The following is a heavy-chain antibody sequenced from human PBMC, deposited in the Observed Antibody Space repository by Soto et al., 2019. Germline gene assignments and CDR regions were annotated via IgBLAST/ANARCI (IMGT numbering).Heavy chain of an antibody. Sequence: SETLSLTCTVSGGSTSSGDYYWSWIRQPPGKGLEWIGYIYYSGSTYYNPSLKSRVTISVDTSKNQFSLKLSSVTAADTAVYYCARLKIVVVVAATDGWFDPWGQGTLVTVYS. V-gene: IGHV4-30-4*01. CDR2: IYYSGST. CDR3: ARLKIVVVVAATDGWFDP. CDR1: GGSTSSGDYY. J-gene: IGHJ5*02. D-gene: IGHD2-15*01.